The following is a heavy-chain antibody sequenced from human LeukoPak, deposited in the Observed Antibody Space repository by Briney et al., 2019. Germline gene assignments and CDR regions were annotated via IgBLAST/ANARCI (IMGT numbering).Heavy chain of an antibody. V-gene: IGHV3-43*01. CDR3: AKDMRDAYYYDSSGSFDY. J-gene: IGHJ4*02. D-gene: IGHD3-22*01. Sequence: GGSLRLSCAASGFTFDDYTMHWVRQAPGKGLEWVSLISWDGGSTYYADSVKGRFTISRDNSKNSLYLQMNSLRTEDTALYYCAKDMRDAYYYDSSGSFDYWGQGTLVTVSS. CDR2: ISWDGGST. CDR1: GFTFDDYT.